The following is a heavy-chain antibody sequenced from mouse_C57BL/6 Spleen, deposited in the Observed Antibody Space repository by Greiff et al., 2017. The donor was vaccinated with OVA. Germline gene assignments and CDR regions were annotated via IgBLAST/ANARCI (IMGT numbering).Heavy chain of an antibody. Sequence: VQLQQSGPELVKPGASVKISCEASGYSFTGYYMHWVKQSSEKSLEWIGEINPSTGGTSYNQKFKGKATLTVDKSSSTAYMQLKSLTSEDSAVYYCARGSSSYYYAMDYWGQGTSVTVSS. J-gene: IGHJ4*01. D-gene: IGHD1-1*01. CDR3: ARGSSSYYYAMDY. CDR1: GYSFTGYY. V-gene: IGHV1-43*01. CDR2: INPSTGGT.